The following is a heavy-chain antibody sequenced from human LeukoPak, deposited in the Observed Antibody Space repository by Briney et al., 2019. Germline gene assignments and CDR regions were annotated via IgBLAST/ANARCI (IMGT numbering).Heavy chain of an antibody. Sequence: PGGSLRLSCAASGFTFSSYEMNWVRQAPGKGLEWVSYISSSGSTIYYADSVKGRFTISRDNAKTSLYLQMNTLGAEDTAVYYCARTLTGTGAFDIWGQGTVATVSS. CDR2: ISSSGSTI. CDR3: ARTLTGTGAFDI. V-gene: IGHV3-48*03. D-gene: IGHD1-20*01. J-gene: IGHJ3*02. CDR1: GFTFSSYE.